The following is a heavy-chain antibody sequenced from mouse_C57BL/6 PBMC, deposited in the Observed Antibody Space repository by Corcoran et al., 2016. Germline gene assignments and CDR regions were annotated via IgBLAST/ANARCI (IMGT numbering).Heavy chain of an antibody. CDR1: GYTFTDYN. CDR2: INPNNGGT. V-gene: IGHV1-18*01. J-gene: IGHJ2*01. CDR3: ARFRRTPYYFDY. Sequence: EVQLQQSGPELVKPGASVKIPCTASGYTFTDYNMEWVKQSHGKSLEWIGDINPNNGGTIYNEKFKGKATLTVDKSSSTAYMELRSLTSEDTAVYYCARFRRTPYYFDYWGQGTTLTVSS.